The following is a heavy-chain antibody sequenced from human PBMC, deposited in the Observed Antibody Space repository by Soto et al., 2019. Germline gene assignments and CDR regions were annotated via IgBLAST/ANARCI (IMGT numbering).Heavy chain of an antibody. CDR1: GGNFSSYA. Sequence: QVQLVQSGAEVKKPGSSVKFSCKASGGNFSSYAISWVRQAPGQGLEWMGGIIPIFGTANYAQKFQGRVTITADESTSTAYMELSSLRSEDTAVYYCATSRHYYDSSGYYHGAAYWGQGTLVTVSS. CDR3: ATSRHYYDSSGYYHGAAY. V-gene: IGHV1-69*01. D-gene: IGHD3-22*01. CDR2: IIPIFGTA. J-gene: IGHJ4*02.